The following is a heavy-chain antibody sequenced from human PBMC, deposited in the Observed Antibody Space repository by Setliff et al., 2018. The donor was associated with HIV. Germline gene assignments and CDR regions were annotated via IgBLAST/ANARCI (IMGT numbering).Heavy chain of an antibody. CDR2: IYFNGIT. CDR1: GDSVSSRSYY. J-gene: IGHJ4*02. V-gene: IGHV4-39*01. D-gene: IGHD3-3*01. CDR3: VTVVQDDLGVVLFDY. Sequence: SETLSLTCSVSGDSVSSRSYYWGWIRQSPGKGLEWIGSIYFNGITHDNPSLKSRVTASVDTSKNQFSLKLSSVTAADTAIYYCVTVVQDDLGVVLFDYWGQGTLVTRLL.